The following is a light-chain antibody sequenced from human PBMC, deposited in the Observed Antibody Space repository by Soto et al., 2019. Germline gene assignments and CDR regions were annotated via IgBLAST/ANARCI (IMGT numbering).Light chain of an antibody. CDR3: QQYSQWPRT. CDR2: TTS. J-gene: IGKJ1*01. CDR1: QSVSGS. Sequence: EVVLTQSPATLSVSPGESATLSCRASQSVSGSVAWYLQKPGQAPRLLIYTTSNRATGVPARFSGSGFGTEFTLTISSLQSEDFAVYYCQQYSQWPRTFGQGTKVE. V-gene: IGKV3-15*01.